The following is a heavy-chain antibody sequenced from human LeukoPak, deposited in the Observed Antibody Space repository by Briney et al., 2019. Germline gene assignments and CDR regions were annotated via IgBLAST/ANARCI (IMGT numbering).Heavy chain of an antibody. D-gene: IGHD4-17*01. J-gene: IGHJ4*02. CDR3: AREYDYGDYFDY. CDR2: ISYDGSKK. CDR1: GLTFSSNG. Sequence: GRSLSLSCTASGLTFSSNGMHWVRQAPGKGLEWVALISYDGSKKYYADSVKGRFTISRDNSKNTLYLQMNSLRAEDTAVYYCAREYDYGDYFDYWGQGTLVTVSS. V-gene: IGHV3-30*03.